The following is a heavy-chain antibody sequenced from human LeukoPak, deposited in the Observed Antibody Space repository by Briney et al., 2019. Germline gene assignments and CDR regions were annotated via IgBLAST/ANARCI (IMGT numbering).Heavy chain of an antibody. J-gene: IGHJ6*03. CDR3: ARWREKGVIGADYYYYYMDV. CDR1: GYTFTGYY. Sequence: GASVKVSCKASGYTFTGYYMHWVRQAPGQGLEWMGWINPNSGGTNYAQKFQGRVTMTRDTSISTAYMELSRLRSDDTAVYYCARWREKGVIGADYYYYYMDVWGKGTTVTASS. D-gene: IGHD3-16*02. V-gene: IGHV1-2*02. CDR2: INPNSGGT.